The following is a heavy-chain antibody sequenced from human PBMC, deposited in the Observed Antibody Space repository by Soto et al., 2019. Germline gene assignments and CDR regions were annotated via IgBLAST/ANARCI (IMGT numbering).Heavy chain of an antibody. J-gene: IGHJ4*02. CDR3: AKEGASSWYFFDY. Sequence: EVQLLESGENLVQPGGSLRLSCAASGFTFSNYAMNWVRQPPGKGLEWVSTISGSGGGAYYADSVKGRFTISRDNSKNTLYLQMNSRRGEDTDVYYCAKEGASSWYFFDYWGQGTLVTVSS. D-gene: IGHD6-13*01. CDR2: ISGSGGGA. CDR1: GFTFSNYA. V-gene: IGHV3-23*01.